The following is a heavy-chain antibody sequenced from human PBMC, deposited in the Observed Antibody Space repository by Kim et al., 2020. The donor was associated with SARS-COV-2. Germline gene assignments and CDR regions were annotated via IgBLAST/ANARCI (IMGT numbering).Heavy chain of an antibody. J-gene: IGHJ4*03. V-gene: IGHV3-23*01. D-gene: IGHD2-15*01. CDR1: GFSFTTYA. Sequence: GGSLRLSCAASGFSFTTYAMSWVRQAPGKGLEWVSAISASAGDTYYADSVKGRFTVSRDISKNTLYLQMNSLRGDDTAVYYCACSNRGVAAPYYWGHGT. CDR2: ISASAGDT. CDR3: ACSNRGVAAPYY.